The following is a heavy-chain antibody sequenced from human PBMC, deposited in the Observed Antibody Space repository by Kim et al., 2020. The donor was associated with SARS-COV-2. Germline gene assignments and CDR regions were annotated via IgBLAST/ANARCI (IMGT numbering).Heavy chain of an antibody. D-gene: IGHD1-26*01. V-gene: IGHV3-30*03. CDR1: GFTFSSYG. CDR2: ISYDGSNK. Sequence: GGSLRLSCAASGFTFSSYGMHWVRQAPGKGLEWVAVISYDGSNKYYADSVKGRFTISRDNSKNTLYLQMNSLRAEDTAVYYCASKVVGATHYWGQGTLVTVSS. J-gene: IGHJ4*02. CDR3: ASKVVGATHY.